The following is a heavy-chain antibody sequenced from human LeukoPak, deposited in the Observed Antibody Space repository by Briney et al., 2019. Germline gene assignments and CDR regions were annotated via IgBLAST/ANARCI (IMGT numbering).Heavy chain of an antibody. CDR3: ARTHYGSGSYYDY. D-gene: IGHD3-10*01. J-gene: IGHJ4*02. CDR2: IRFDGSNE. CDR1: GFTFSTYG. V-gene: IGHV3-30*02. Sequence: PGGSLRLSCAASGFTFSTYGMHWVRQAPGKGLEWVSFIRFDGSNEYYADSVKGRFILSRDNSKNTLYLQINSLRAEDTALYYCARTHYGSGSYYDYWGQGTLVTVSS.